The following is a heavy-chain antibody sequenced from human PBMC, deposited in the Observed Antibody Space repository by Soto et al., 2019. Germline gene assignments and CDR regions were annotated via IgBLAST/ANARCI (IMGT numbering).Heavy chain of an antibody. CDR3: ARVASVISLDA. CDR1: GFTFSRFA. CDR2: ISAESTHI. Sequence: GGSLRLSCAASGFTFSRFALTWVRQAPGKGLEWVSSISAESTHIYYADSVKGRFTISRDNAENSLYLHMNTLRADDTAVYYCARVASVISLDAWGQGTRVTVSS. J-gene: IGHJ4*02. V-gene: IGHV3-21*01. D-gene: IGHD2-21*01.